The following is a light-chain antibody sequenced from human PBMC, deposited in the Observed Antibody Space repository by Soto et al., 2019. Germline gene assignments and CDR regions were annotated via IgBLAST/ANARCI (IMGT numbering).Light chain of an antibody. J-gene: IGLJ1*01. Sequence: QCVLTQPASVSGSPGQSITIPCTGTSSDIGGYYYVSWYQHHPGKAPKLLIYQVTNRPSGVSNRFSGSKSGNTASLTISGLQADDEADYYCTSYSSSDIFYVFGTGTKVTVL. CDR1: SSDIGGYYY. CDR3: TSYSSSDIFYV. CDR2: QVT. V-gene: IGLV2-14*01.